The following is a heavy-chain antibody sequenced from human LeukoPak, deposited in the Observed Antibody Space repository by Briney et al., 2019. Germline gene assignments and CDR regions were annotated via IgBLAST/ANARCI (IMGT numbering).Heavy chain of an antibody. CDR3: ARVGYSSSSGDY. J-gene: IGHJ4*02. CDR2: IKQDGSEK. D-gene: IGHD6-6*01. V-gene: IGHV3-7*01. CDR1: GFTFSSYW. Sequence: GGSLRLSCPASGFTFSSYWMSWVRQAPGKGLEWVANIKQDGSEKYYVDSVKGRFTISRDNAKNSLYLQMNSLRAEDTAVYYCARVGYSSSSGDYWGQGTLVTVSS.